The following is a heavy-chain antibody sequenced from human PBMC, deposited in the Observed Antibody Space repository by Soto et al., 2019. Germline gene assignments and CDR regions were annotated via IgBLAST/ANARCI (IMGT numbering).Heavy chain of an antibody. CDR3: ARAPYYGSGTYYYYGLDV. CDR2: ISGTAGTI. CDR1: GITFSDHY. D-gene: IGHD3-10*01. J-gene: IGHJ6*02. Sequence: QVQLVESGGGLVKPGGSLRLSCEASGITFSDHYMTWIRQAPGKGLEWISYISGTAGTIYYADSVKGRFTISRDNAKNSLFLQLTSLTAEDTAVYYCARAPYYGSGTYYYYGLDVWGQGTTVTVSS. V-gene: IGHV3-11*01.